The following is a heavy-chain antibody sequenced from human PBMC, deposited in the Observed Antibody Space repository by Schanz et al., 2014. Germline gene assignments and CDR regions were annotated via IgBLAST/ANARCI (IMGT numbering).Heavy chain of an antibody. CDR1: GFTFSSYS. J-gene: IGHJ4*02. CDR2: ISDSGTYT. CDR3: VASSGWHPSTDY. V-gene: IGHV3-48*04. D-gene: IGHD6-19*01. Sequence: EVQLVESGGGLVQPGGSLRLSCTASGFTFSSYSMNWVRQAPGKGLEWLSYISDSGTYTNYADSVKGRFTISRDNAKSSLYLQMNSLRVEDTAVYYCVASSGWHPSTDYWGQGTLVTVSS.